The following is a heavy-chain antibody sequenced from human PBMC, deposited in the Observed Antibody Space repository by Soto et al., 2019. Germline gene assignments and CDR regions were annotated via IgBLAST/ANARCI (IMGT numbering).Heavy chain of an antibody. CDR2: IWYDGSNK. CDR1: GFTFSSYG. V-gene: IGHV3-33*01. J-gene: IGHJ2*01. Sequence: QVQLVESGGGVVQPGRSLRLSCAASGFTFSSYGMHWVRQAPGKGLEWVAVIWYDGSNKYYADSVKGRFTISRDNSKNTLYLQMNSLRAEDTAVYYCARERIARVAGPTEGYFDLWGRGTLVTVSS. D-gene: IGHD6-19*01. CDR3: ARERIARVAGPTEGYFDL.